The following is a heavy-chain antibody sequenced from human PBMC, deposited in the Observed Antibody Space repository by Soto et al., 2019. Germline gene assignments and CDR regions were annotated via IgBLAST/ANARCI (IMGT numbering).Heavy chain of an antibody. CDR2: IIPIFGTA. CDR1: GGTFSSYA. Sequence: SVKVSCKASGGTFSSYAISWVRQAPGQGLEWMGGIIPIFGTANYAQKFQGRVTITADESTSTAYMELSSLRSEDTAVYYCERVATYSSSHNWFDPWGQGTLVNVSS. V-gene: IGHV1-69*13. J-gene: IGHJ5*02. CDR3: ERVATYSSSHNWFDP. D-gene: IGHD6-6*01.